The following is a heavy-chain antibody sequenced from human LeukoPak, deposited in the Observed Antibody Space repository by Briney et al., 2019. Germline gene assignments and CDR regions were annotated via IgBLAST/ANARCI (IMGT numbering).Heavy chain of an antibody. J-gene: IGHJ5*02. V-gene: IGHV1-2*02. CDR1: GYTFTGYY. Sequence: SVKVSCKASGYTFTGYYMHWVRQAPGQGLEWLGWINPNSGGTNYAQKFQGRVTMTRDTSISTAYMELSRLRSDDTAVYYCARETKYYCSSTSCRRYPAEFDPWGQGTLVTVSS. D-gene: IGHD2-2*01. CDR2: INPNSGGT. CDR3: ARETKYYCSSTSCRRYPAEFDP.